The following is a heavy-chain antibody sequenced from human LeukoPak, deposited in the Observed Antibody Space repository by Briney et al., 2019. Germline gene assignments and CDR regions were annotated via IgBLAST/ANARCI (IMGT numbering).Heavy chain of an antibody. V-gene: IGHV3-23*01. J-gene: IGHJ5*02. CDR2: IGSGSGGST. D-gene: IGHD6-19*01. CDR1: GFTFSSYA. CDR3: AREDSGWYDH. Sequence: GGSLRLSCAASGFTFSSYAMSWVRQAPGKGLEWVSAIGSGSGGSTYYADSVKGRFTISRDNSKNTLYLQMNSLRAEDTAVYFCAREDSGWYDHWGQGTLVTVSS.